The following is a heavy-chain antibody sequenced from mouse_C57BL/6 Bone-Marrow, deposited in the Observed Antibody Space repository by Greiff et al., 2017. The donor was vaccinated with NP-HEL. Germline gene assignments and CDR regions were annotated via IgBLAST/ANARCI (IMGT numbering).Heavy chain of an antibody. J-gene: IGHJ2*01. Sequence: VQRVESGAELARPGASVKLSCKASGYTFTSYGISWVKQRTGQGLEWIGEIYPRSGNTYYNEKFKGKATLTADKSSSTAYMELRSLTSEDSAVYFCARWDTTVVASVDYWGQGTTLTVSS. CDR1: GYTFTSYG. D-gene: IGHD1-1*01. CDR3: ARWDTTVVASVDY. V-gene: IGHV1-81*01. CDR2: IYPRSGNT.